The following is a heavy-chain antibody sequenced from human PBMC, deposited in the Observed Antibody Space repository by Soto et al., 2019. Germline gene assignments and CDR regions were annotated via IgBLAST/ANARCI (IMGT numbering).Heavy chain of an antibody. D-gene: IGHD2-15*01. CDR3: ARDAALKWFDP. CDR2: IYYSGST. Sequence: QVQLQESGPRLVKPSQTLSLTCTVSGGSTSSGGYDWSWIRQYPGKGLEWIGFIYYSGSTYYNPSLKSRVIISVDTSKRQFSLKLSSVTAADTAVYYCARDAALKWFDPWGQGTLVTVSS. CDR1: GGSTSSGGYD. V-gene: IGHV4-31*03. J-gene: IGHJ5*02.